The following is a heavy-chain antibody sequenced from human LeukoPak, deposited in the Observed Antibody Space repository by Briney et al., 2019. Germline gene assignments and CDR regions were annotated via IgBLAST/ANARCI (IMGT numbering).Heavy chain of an antibody. J-gene: IGHJ3*02. D-gene: IGHD3-16*02. V-gene: IGHV3-23*01. CDR3: AREISYDYVWGSYRSHAFDI. Sequence: PGGSLRLSCAASGFTFSSYAMSWVRQAPGKGLEWVSAISGSSGSTYYADSVKGRFTISRDNSKNTLYLQMNSLRAEDTAVYYCAREISYDYVWGSYRSHAFDIWGQGTMVTVSS. CDR2: ISGSSGST. CDR1: GFTFSSYA.